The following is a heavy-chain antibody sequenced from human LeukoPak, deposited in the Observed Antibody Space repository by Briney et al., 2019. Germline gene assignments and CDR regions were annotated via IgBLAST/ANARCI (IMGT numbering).Heavy chain of an antibody. CDR1: GGTFSSYA. D-gene: IGHD2-21*02. CDR2: IIPIFGTA. Sequence: SVKVSCKASGGTFSSYAISWVRQAPGQGLEWMGGIIPIFGTANYAQKFQGRVTITTDESTSTAYMELSSLRSEDTAVYYCAVKRTGGGDYYYYYYYYMDVWGKGTTVTVPS. CDR3: AVKRTGGGDYYYYYYYYMDV. J-gene: IGHJ6*03. V-gene: IGHV1-69*05.